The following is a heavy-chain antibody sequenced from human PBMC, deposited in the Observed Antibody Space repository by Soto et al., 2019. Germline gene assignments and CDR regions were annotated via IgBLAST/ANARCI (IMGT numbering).Heavy chain of an antibody. CDR2: ISSSSSTI. CDR3: ARDRLNNAYNTFFDY. J-gene: IGHJ4*02. V-gene: IGHV3-48*04. CDR1: GFTFSSYS. D-gene: IGHD1-1*01. Sequence: GGSLRLSCAASGFTFSSYSMNWVRQAPGKGLEWVSYISSSSSTIYYADSVRGRLTISRDNAKNTLFLQMSSLTAEDTAVYFCARDRLNNAYNTFFDYWGQGTLVTVSS.